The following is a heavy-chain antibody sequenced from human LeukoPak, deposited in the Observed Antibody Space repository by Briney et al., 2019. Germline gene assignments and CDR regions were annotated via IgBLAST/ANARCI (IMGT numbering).Heavy chain of an antibody. V-gene: IGHV3-23*01. CDR3: AKDPDCTSGVCYTFFDY. CDR1: GFIVSSNY. J-gene: IGHJ4*02. D-gene: IGHD2-8*01. Sequence: GGSLRLSCAASGFIVSSNYMSWVRQAPGKGLEWVSAISGSGGSTYYADSVKGRFTISRDNSKNTLYLQMNSLRAEDTAVYYCAKDPDCTSGVCYTFFDYWGQGTLVTVSS. CDR2: ISGSGGST.